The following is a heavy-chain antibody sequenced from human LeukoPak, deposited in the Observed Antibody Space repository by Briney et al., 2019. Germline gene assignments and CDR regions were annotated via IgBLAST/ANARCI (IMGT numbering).Heavy chain of an antibody. D-gene: IGHD6-19*01. Sequence: SETLSLTCSVSGGSITSHYWSWIRQPPGKGLEWIGYIYFSGSTNYNPSLKSRVTISVDTSKNQFSLKLSSVTAADAAVYYCARVGGQGSGQTNIGMDVWGQGTTVTVSS. CDR1: GGSITSHY. CDR2: IYFSGST. CDR3: ARVGGQGSGQTNIGMDV. J-gene: IGHJ6*02. V-gene: IGHV4-59*11.